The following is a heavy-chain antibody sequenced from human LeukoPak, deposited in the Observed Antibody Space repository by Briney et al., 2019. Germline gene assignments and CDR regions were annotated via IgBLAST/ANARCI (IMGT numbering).Heavy chain of an antibody. Sequence: SGGSLRLSCAASGFTVSSNYMSWVRQAPGKGLEWVSAISGSGGSTYYADSVKGRFTISRDNSKNTLYLQMNSLRAEDTAVYYCAKDPVVGARGWFDPWGQGTLVTVSS. CDR1: GFTVSSNY. CDR2: ISGSGGST. J-gene: IGHJ5*02. V-gene: IGHV3-23*01. D-gene: IGHD1-26*01. CDR3: AKDPVVGARGWFDP.